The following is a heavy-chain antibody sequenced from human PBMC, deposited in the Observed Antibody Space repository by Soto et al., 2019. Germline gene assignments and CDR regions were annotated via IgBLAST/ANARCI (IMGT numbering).Heavy chain of an antibody. CDR2: IYYSGST. CDR1: GGSISSGGYY. CDR3: ARDRNSNPGYFDY. D-gene: IGHD3-22*01. V-gene: IGHV4-31*03. Sequence: QVQLQESGPGLVKHSQTLSLTCTVSGGSISSGGYYWSWIRQHPGKGLEWIGYIYYSGSTYYNPSLKSRVTISVDTSKNQFSLKLSSVTAADTAVYYCARDRNSNPGYFDYWGQGTLVTVSS. J-gene: IGHJ4*02.